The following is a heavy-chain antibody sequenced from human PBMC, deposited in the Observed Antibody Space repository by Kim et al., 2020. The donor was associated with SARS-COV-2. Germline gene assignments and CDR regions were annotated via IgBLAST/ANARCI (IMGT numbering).Heavy chain of an antibody. CDR1: GFTFSSYG. J-gene: IGHJ4*02. Sequence: GGSLRLSCAASGFTFSSYGMHWVRQAPGKGLEWVAVISYDGSNKYYADSVKGRFTISRDNSKNTLYLQMNSLRAEDTAVYYCAKAFEVLWFGEGDYFDYWGRGTLVTVSS. D-gene: IGHD3-10*01. CDR2: ISYDGSNK. V-gene: IGHV3-30*18. CDR3: AKAFEVLWFGEGDYFDY.